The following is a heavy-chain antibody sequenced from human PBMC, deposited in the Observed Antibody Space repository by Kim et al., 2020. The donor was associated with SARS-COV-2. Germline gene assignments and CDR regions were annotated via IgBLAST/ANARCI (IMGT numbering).Heavy chain of an antibody. J-gene: IGHJ6*02. CDR2: IYSGGST. D-gene: IGHD3-10*01. Sequence: GGSLRLSCAASGFTVSSNYMSWVRQAPGKGLEWVSAIYSGGSTYYTDSVKGRFTISRDNSKNTLYLEMNSLRAADTAVSYCARSKRWIWFGESHLTYYDYVMDVSGHGTTVTLSS. V-gene: IGHV3-53*01. CDR3: ARSKRWIWFGESHLTYYDYVMDV. CDR1: GFTVSSNY.